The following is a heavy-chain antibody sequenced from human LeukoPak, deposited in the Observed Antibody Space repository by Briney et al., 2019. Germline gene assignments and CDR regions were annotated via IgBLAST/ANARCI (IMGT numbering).Heavy chain of an antibody. V-gene: IGHV4-59*01. D-gene: IGHD5-12*01. CDR2: IYSSGST. J-gene: IGHJ3*02. Sequence: SETLSLTRTVSGGSLSSYHWSWLRPPPGRGLQWVGFIYSSGSTNYNPSLKSRVTISLDTTKNQFSLRVSSVTSADTAVYYCARGNSGYDYAFDIWGQGTMVTVSS. CDR3: ARGNSGYDYAFDI. CDR1: GGSLSSYH.